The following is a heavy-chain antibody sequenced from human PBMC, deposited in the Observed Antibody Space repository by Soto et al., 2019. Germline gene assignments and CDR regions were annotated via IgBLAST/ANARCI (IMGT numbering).Heavy chain of an antibody. CDR2: INHSGST. CDR3: ARGPGWFGELLPFDY. V-gene: IGHV4-34*01. Sequence: QVQLQQWGAGLLKPSETLSLTCAVYGGSFSGYYWSWIRQPPGKGLEWIGEINHSGSTNYNPSLKSRVTISVDTSKNQFSLKLSSATAADTAVYYCARGPGWFGELLPFDYWGQGTLVTVSS. D-gene: IGHD3-10*01. CDR1: GGSFSGYY. J-gene: IGHJ4*02.